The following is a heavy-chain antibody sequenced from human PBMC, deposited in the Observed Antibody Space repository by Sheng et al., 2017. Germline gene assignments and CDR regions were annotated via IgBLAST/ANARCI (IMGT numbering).Heavy chain of an antibody. CDR3: ARVGEYNLGTYYFDY. CDR1: GFTVNNNH. Sequence: EVQLVESGGGLIQPGGSLRLSCAASGFTVNNNHMTWVRQAPGKGLEWVSVIYSGGSTYYADSVKGRFTISRDNSKNTLYVQMNSLRAEDTAVYYCARVGEYNLGTYYFDYWGQGTLVTVSS. V-gene: IGHV3-53*01. J-gene: IGHJ4*02. CDR2: IYSGGST. D-gene: IGHD4-17*01.